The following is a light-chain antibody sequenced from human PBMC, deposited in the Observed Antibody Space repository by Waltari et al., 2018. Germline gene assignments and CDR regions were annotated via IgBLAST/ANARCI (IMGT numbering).Light chain of an antibody. CDR2: AAS. Sequence: IQLTQSPSSLSASVGDRVTITCRASQGIRDYLAWYQQKPGKAPKLLIYAASTLQSGVPSRFSGSGSGTDFTLTSSSLQPEDFATYYCQLLNSAQWTFGQGTKVEIK. V-gene: IGKV1-9*01. CDR3: QLLNSAQWT. CDR1: QGIRDY. J-gene: IGKJ1*01.